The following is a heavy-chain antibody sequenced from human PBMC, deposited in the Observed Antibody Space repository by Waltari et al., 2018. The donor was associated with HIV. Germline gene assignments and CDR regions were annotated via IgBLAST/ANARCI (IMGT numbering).Heavy chain of an antibody. CDR3: TRYKWPGRGYYYGLDV. D-gene: IGHD1-1*01. Sequence: QVQLHQWGAGLLKPSETLSLTCAVHGDSSNDYNCTWIRRSPGKGLEWIGDINHRGYTHYHPSLTGRVSMSVDTSKNQVSLRLTSVTAADTAVYYCTRYKWPGRGYYYGLDVWGQGTTVVVS. CDR2: INHRGYT. V-gene: IGHV4-34*01. CDR1: GDSSNDYN. J-gene: IGHJ6*02.